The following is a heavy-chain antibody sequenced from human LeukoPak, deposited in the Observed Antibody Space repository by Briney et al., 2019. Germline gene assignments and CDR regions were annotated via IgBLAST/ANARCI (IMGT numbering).Heavy chain of an antibody. V-gene: IGHV4-61*02. J-gene: IGHJ2*01. CDR3: AREYCSSTSCYPNDWYFDL. D-gene: IGHD2-2*01. Sequence: SQTLSLTCTVSGGSISSGSYYWSWIRQPAGKGLEWIGRIYTSRSTNYNPSLKSRVTISVDTSKNQFSLKLSSVTAADTAVYYCAREYCSSTSCYPNDWYFDLWGRGTLVTVSS. CDR1: GGSISSGSYY. CDR2: IYTSRST.